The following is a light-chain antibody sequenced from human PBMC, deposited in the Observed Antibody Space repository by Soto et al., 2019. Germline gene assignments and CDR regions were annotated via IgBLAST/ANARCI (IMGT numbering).Light chain of an antibody. J-gene: IGKJ2*01. V-gene: IGKV1-39*01. CDR2: GAS. CDR1: QSISKY. Sequence: DLQMTQSPSSLSASVGDRVTITCRASQSISKYLNWYQQIPGKAPKFLIYGASSLQSGVPSRFSGSGSGTDFTLTISSLQPEDFATYYCQQSYTTPYTFGQGTKLEI. CDR3: QQSYTTPYT.